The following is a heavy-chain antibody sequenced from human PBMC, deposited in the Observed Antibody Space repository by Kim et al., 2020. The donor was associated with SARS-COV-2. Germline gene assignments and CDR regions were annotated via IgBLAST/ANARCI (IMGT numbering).Heavy chain of an antibody. Sequence: ASVKVSCKASGYTFTSYYMHWVRQAPGQGLEWMGIINPSGGSTSYAQKFQGRVTMTRDTSTSTVYMELSSLRSEDTAVYYCARVIRAGDYKEYFDYWGQGTLVTVSS. CDR1: GYTFTSYY. CDR2: INPSGGST. V-gene: IGHV1-46*01. D-gene: IGHD4-17*01. CDR3: ARVIRAGDYKEYFDY. J-gene: IGHJ4*02.